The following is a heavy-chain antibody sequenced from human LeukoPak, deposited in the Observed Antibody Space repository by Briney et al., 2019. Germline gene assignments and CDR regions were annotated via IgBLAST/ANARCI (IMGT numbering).Heavy chain of an antibody. CDR3: ARGVAYSGYDYVY. V-gene: IGHV3-73*01. J-gene: IGHJ4*02. Sequence: PGGSLRLSCAASGLTFSDSAMHWVRQASGKGLEWVGHIKSKINKYGTAYTASVKGRVTISRDDSQNTAYLEMDSLKIEDTAVYYCARGVAYSGYDYVYWGQGTLVTVSS. CDR2: IKSKINKYGT. D-gene: IGHD5-12*01. CDR1: GLTFSDSA.